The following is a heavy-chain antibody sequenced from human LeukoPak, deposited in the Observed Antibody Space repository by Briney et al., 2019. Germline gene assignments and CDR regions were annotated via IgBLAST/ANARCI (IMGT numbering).Heavy chain of an antibody. Sequence: SETLSLTCAVYGGSFSGYYWSWLRQPPGKGLEWLGEINHSGSTNYNPSLKSRVTISVDTSKNQFSLKLSSVTAADTAVYYCARGTVDTAMAYYYYYGMDVWGQGTTVTVSS. CDR3: ARGTVDTAMAYYYYYGMDV. CDR2: INHSGST. V-gene: IGHV4-34*01. CDR1: GGSFSGYY. J-gene: IGHJ6*02. D-gene: IGHD5-18*01.